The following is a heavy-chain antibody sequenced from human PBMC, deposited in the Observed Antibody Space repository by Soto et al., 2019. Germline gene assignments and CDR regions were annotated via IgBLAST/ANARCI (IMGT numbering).Heavy chain of an antibody. D-gene: IGHD3-22*01. V-gene: IGHV3-74*01. CDR3: ARGYYDSSGYLFDY. Sequence: GGSLRLSCAASGFTFSSYWMHWVRQAPGKGLVWVSRINSDGSSTSYADSVKGRFTISRDNAKNTLYLQMNSLRAEDTAVYYCARGYYDSSGYLFDYWGQGTLVTVSS. CDR2: INSDGSST. CDR1: GFTFSSYW. J-gene: IGHJ4*02.